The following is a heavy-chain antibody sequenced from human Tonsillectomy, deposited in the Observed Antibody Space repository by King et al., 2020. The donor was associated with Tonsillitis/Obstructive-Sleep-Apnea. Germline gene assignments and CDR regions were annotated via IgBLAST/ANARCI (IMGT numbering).Heavy chain of an antibody. D-gene: IGHD6-6*01. CDR2: IDHSGST. V-gene: IGHV4-34*01. CDR1: GGSFSGYY. Sequence: VQLQQWGAGLLKPSETLSLTCAVYGGSFSGYYWSWIRQPPGKGLEWIGEIDHSGSTNYNPSLKSRVTISEDTSKNLFSLKLSSVTAADTAVYYCARASEAFDIWGQGTMVSVSS. CDR3: ARASEAFDI. J-gene: IGHJ3*02.